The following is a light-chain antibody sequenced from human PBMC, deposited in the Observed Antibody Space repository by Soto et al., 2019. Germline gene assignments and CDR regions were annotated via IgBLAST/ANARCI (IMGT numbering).Light chain of an antibody. CDR3: ATWDDSLNVV. CDR2: SDN. Sequence: QSVLTQSPSASGTPGQRVSISCSGSTSNIGTHTVNWYQHVPGTAPKLLIYSDNQRPSAVPGRFSGSKSGTSASLAISGLLSEDEADYYCATWDDSLNVVFGGVTKLAVL. CDR1: TSNIGTHT. J-gene: IGLJ2*01. V-gene: IGLV1-44*01.